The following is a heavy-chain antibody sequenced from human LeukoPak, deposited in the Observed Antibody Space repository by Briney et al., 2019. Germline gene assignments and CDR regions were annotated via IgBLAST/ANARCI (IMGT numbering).Heavy chain of an antibody. CDR1: GFTFSSYG. CDR2: IRYDGSNK. D-gene: IGHD3-22*01. CDR3: AKDHYYDSSGYLYYFDY. Sequence: GGSLRLSCAASGFTFSSYGMHWVRQAPGKGLEWVAFIRYDGSNKYYADSVKGRFTISRDNSKNTLYLQMNSLRAEDTAVYYCAKDHYYDSSGYLYYFDYWGQGTLVTVSS. V-gene: IGHV3-30*02. J-gene: IGHJ4*02.